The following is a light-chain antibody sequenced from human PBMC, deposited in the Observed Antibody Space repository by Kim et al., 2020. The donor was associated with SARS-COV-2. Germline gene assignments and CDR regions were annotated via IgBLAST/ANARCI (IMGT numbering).Light chain of an antibody. V-gene: IGLV7-43*01. J-gene: IGLJ2*01. CDR2: NTN. CDR1: TGAVTSGSY. CDR3: LLYYGGAWI. Sequence: QAVVTQEPSLTVSPGGTVTLTCASSTGAVTSGSYPSWFQQKPGQTPRSMIYNTNNKYSWTPARFSGSLLGDKAALTLSGVQAEDEADYYCLLYYGGAWIFGGGTQLTVL.